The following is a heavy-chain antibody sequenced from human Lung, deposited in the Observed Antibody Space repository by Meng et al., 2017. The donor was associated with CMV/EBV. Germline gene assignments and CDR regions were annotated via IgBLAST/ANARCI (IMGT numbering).Heavy chain of an antibody. J-gene: IGHJ6*02. D-gene: IGHD1-26*01. V-gene: IGHV3-48*04. CDR3: ATMPQIGSYSHSYFYGMDV. CDR2: ISSSSSTI. Sequence: GGSXRLSCAASGFTFSSYSMNWVRQAPGKGLEWVSYISSSSSTIYYADSVKGRFTISRDNAKNSLYLQMNSLRAEDTAVYYCATMPQIGSYSHSYFYGMDVXGQGXTVTVSS. CDR1: GFTFSSYS.